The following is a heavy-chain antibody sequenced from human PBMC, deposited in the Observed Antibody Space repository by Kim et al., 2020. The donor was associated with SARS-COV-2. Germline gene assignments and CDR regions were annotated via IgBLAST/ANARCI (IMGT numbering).Heavy chain of an antibody. CDR1: GFTFSSYG. CDR3: AKDGAYFAAYGMDV. CDR2: LSYDGSNK. J-gene: IGHJ6*02. V-gene: IGHV3-30*18. D-gene: IGHD3-9*01. Sequence: GGSLRLSCAASGFTFSSYGMHWVRQASGKGLEWVAVLSYDGSNKYYADSVKGRFTISRDNSKNTLYLQMNSLRAEDTAVYYCAKDGAYFAAYGMDVWGQGTTVTVS.